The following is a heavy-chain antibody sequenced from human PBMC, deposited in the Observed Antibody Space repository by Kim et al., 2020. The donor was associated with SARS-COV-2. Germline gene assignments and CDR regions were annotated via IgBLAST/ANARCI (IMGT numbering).Heavy chain of an antibody. J-gene: IGHJ4*02. Sequence: GGSLRLSGAASGFTFSSYAMHWVRQAPGKGLEWVAVISYDGSNKYYADSVKGRFTISRDNSKNTLYLQMNSLRAEDTAVYYCARDPGGSWGQGTLVTVSS. CDR2: ISYDGSNK. V-gene: IGHV3-30*04. CDR1: GFTFSSYA. D-gene: IGHD3-16*01. CDR3: ARDPGGS.